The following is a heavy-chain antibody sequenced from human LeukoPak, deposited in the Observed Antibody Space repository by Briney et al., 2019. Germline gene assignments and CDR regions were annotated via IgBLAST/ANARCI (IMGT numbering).Heavy chain of an antibody. J-gene: IGHJ5*02. CDR2: ISSSSSYI. CDR1: GFPFSSYA. D-gene: IGHD3-22*01. V-gene: IGHV3-21*01. Sequence: PGGSLRLSCAASGFPFSSYAMSWARQAPGKGLEWVSSISSSSSYIYYADSVKGRFTISRDNAKNSLYLQMNSLRAEDTAVYYCAKASRSGYYAWGQGTLVTVSS. CDR3: AKASRSGYYA.